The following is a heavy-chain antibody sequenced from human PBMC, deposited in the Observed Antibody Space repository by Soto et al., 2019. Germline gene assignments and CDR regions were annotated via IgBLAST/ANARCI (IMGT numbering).Heavy chain of an antibody. Sequence: SATLSLTCAFYGGSFSGYYWSWIRQPPGKGLEWIGEINHRGSTNYNPSLKSRVTISVDTSKNQFSLKLSSVTAADTAVYYCARGQNYDFWSGRNWFDPWGQGTLVTVSS. J-gene: IGHJ5*02. D-gene: IGHD3-3*01. V-gene: IGHV4-34*01. CDR2: INHRGST. CDR3: ARGQNYDFWSGRNWFDP. CDR1: GGSFSGYY.